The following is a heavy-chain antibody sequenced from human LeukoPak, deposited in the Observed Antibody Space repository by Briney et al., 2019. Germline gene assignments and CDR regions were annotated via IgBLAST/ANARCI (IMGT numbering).Heavy chain of an antibody. CDR2: ISSSSSTI. Sequence: GGSLRLSCAASGFIFSSYVMSWVRQAPGKGLEWVSYISSSSSTIYYADSVKGRFTISRDNAKNSLYLQMNSLRDEDTAVYYCARDRVTMVRGTLDPWGQGTLVTVSS. CDR1: GFIFSSYV. V-gene: IGHV3-48*02. J-gene: IGHJ5*02. CDR3: ARDRVTMVRGTLDP. D-gene: IGHD3-10*01.